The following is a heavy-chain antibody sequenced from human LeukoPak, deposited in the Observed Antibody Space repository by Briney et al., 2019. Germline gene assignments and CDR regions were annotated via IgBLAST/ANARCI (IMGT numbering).Heavy chain of an antibody. J-gene: IGHJ4*02. CDR2: MNPNSGNT. CDR3: ATVGGSYWGDYFDY. V-gene: IGHV1-8*01. D-gene: IGHD1-26*01. CDR1: GYTFTSYD. Sequence: GASVKVSCKASGYTFTSYDINWVRQATGQGLEWMGWMNPNSGNTGYAQKFQGRVTMTRNTSISTAYMELSSLRSEDTAVYYCATVGGSYWGDYFDYWGQGTLVTVSS.